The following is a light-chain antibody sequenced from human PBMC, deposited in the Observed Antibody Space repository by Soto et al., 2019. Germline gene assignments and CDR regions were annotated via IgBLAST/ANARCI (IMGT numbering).Light chain of an antibody. J-gene: IGLJ1*01. CDR2: RNN. V-gene: IGLV1-47*01. CDR3: AAWDDSLSGYV. Sequence: SVLTQPPSASGTPGQRVTISCSGSSSNIRSNYVYWYQQLPGTAPKLRIYRNNQRPSGVPDRFSGSKSGTSASLSISGLRSEDEADYYCAAWDDSLSGYVFGTGTKLTVL. CDR1: SSNIRSNY.